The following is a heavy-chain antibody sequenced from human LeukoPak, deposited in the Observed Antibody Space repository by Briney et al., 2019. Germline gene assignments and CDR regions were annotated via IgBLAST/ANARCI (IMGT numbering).Heavy chain of an antibody. Sequence: SQTMSPTWAVAARSTNRRNAWWRWFRQPPAKGLEWLGYIYHSGTTYYNPSLNSRATISRDKSKNQFSLRINSATAADTAVYYCARAGPYGSGSDISRNDAFDVWGQGTMVTVSS. CDR1: ARSTNRRNAW. V-gene: IGHV4-30-2*01. J-gene: IGHJ3*01. CDR3: ARAGPYGSGSDISRNDAFDV. CDR2: IYHSGTT. D-gene: IGHD3-10*01.